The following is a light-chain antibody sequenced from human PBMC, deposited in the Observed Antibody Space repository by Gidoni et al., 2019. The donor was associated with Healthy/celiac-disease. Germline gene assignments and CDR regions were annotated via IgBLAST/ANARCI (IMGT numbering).Light chain of an antibody. V-gene: IGKV3-11*01. CDR3: QQRSNFYT. Sequence: ESVLTQSPATLSLSPGERATLSCRASQSVSSYLAWYQQKPGQAPRLLIYDASNRATGIPARFSGSGSGTDFTLTISSLEPEDFAVYYCQQRSNFYTFGQGTKLEIK. CDR1: QSVSSY. J-gene: IGKJ2*01. CDR2: DAS.